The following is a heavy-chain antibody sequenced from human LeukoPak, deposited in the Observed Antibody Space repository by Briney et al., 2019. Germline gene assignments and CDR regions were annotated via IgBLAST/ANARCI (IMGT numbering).Heavy chain of an antibody. CDR2: ISSSSSYI. D-gene: IGHD6-19*01. CDR1: GFTFSSYA. CDR3: AREGSSGWFFDY. J-gene: IGHJ4*02. Sequence: PGGSLRLSCAASGFTFSSYAMSWVRQAPGKGLEWVSSISSSSSYIYYADSVKGRFTISRDNAKNSLYLQMNSLRTEDTAVYYCAREGSSGWFFDYWGQGTLVTVSS. V-gene: IGHV3-21*01.